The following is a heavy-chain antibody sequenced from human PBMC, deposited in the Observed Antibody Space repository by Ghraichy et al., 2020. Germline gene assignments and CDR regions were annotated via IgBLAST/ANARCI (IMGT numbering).Heavy chain of an antibody. Sequence: GESLNISCAASGFTFSSYNMNWVRQAPGKGLEWVSYISSSSSNIYYADSVKGRFTISRDSAKNSLYLQLNSLRDEDTAVYYCAREIYDSSGYYLRGFDYWGQGTLVTVSS. CDR2: ISSSSSNI. V-gene: IGHV3-48*02. CDR1: GFTFSSYN. J-gene: IGHJ4*02. D-gene: IGHD3-22*01. CDR3: AREIYDSSGYYLRGFDY.